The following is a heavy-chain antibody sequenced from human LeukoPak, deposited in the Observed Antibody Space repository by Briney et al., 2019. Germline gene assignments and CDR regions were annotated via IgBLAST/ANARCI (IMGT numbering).Heavy chain of an antibody. V-gene: IGHV1-69*04. CDR1: GGTFSSYA. Sequence: SVKVSCKASGGTFSSYAISWVRQAPGQGLEWMGRIIPILGIANYAQKFQGRVTMTEDTSTDTAYMELSSLRSEDTAVYYCATDPYYYDSSGYQPWGQGTLVTVSS. J-gene: IGHJ5*02. CDR3: ATDPYYYDSSGYQP. CDR2: IIPILGIA. D-gene: IGHD3-22*01.